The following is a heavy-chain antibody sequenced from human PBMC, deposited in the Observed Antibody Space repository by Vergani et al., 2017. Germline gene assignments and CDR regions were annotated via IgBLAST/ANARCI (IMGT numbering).Heavy chain of an antibody. V-gene: IGHV3-15*01. Sequence: EVQLVESGGGLVKPGGSLRLSCAASGFTFSTARMSWVRQVPGKGLEWVGRIRSKSDGGTSDYDAPVKGRFTISRDDSKSTLYLQMNGLKSEDTAVYYCTTVGIATPRSDYWGQGTLVTVSS. CDR2: IRSKSDGGTS. CDR3: TTVGIATPRSDY. D-gene: IGHD6-13*01. CDR1: GFTFSTAR. J-gene: IGHJ4*02.